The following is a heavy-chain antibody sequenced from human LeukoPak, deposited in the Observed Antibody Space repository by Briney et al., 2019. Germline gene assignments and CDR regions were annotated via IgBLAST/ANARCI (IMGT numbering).Heavy chain of an antibody. CDR2: IYYSGST. CDR3: ARAMGDSYGSTQDFDY. J-gene: IGHJ4*02. V-gene: IGHV4-59*01. CDR1: GGSISSYY. Sequence: PSETLSLTCTVSGGSISSYYWSWIRQPPGKGLEWIGYIYYSGSTNYNPSLKSRVTISVDTSKNQFSLKLSSVTAADTAVYYCARAMGDSYGSTQDFDYWGQGTLVTVSS. D-gene: IGHD5-18*01.